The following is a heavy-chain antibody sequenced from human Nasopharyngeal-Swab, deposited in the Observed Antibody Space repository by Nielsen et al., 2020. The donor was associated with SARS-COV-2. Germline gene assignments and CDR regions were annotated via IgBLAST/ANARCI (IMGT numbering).Heavy chain of an antibody. Sequence: WIRQPPGKGLEWVAVISYDGSNKYYADSVKGRFTISRDNSKNTLYLHMNSLRAEDTAVYYCARVSSSSTTNWFDPWGQGTLVTVSS. J-gene: IGHJ5*02. CDR3: ARVSSSSTTNWFDP. CDR2: ISYDGSNK. V-gene: IGHV3-30*03. D-gene: IGHD6-6*01.